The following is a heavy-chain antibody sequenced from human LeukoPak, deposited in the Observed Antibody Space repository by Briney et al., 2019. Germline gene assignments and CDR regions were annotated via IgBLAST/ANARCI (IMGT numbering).Heavy chain of an antibody. Sequence: PGGSLRLSCAASGFTFSSYAMHWVRQAPGKGLEYVSAISSDGGSTYYRNSVKVRFTISRDDSKNTLYLQMGSLRAEDMAVYYCARVSSTWTLIDYWGQGTLVTVSS. CDR3: ARVSSTWTLIDY. J-gene: IGHJ4*02. D-gene: IGHD6-13*01. CDR1: GFTFSSYA. V-gene: IGHV3-64*01. CDR2: ISSDGGST.